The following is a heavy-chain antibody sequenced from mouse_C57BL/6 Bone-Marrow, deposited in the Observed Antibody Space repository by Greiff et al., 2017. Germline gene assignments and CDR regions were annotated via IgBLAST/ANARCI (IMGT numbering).Heavy chain of an antibody. CDR3: ASTPVYYFDY. CDR1: GFTFSSYA. V-gene: IGHV5-4*03. Sequence: EVMLVESGGGLVKPGGSLKLSCAASGFTFSSYAMSWVRQTPEKRLEWVATISDGGSYTYYPDNVKGRFTISRDNAKNNLYLQMSHLKSEDTAMXYCASTPVYYFDYWGQGTTLTVSS. CDR2: ISDGGSYT. J-gene: IGHJ2*01.